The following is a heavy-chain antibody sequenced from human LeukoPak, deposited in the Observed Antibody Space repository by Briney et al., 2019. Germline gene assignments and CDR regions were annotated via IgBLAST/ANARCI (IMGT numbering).Heavy chain of an antibody. J-gene: IGHJ4*02. CDR1: GDSVSSNSAA. CDR3: ARGGGFDYRFNY. D-gene: IGHD5-12*01. Sequence: SQTLSLTCAISGDSVSSNSAAWNWIRQSPLRGLEWLGSTYYRSKWNHDYALSVKSRITINPDTSKNQFSLQLDSVTPEDTAVYYCARGGGFDYRFNYWGQGTLVTVSS. V-gene: IGHV6-1*01. CDR2: TYYRSKWNH.